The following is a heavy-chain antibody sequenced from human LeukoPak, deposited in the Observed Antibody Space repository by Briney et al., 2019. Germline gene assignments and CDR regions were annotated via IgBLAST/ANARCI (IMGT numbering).Heavy chain of an antibody. D-gene: IGHD3-10*01. CDR2: IRCKANTYAT. CDR1: GFIFSGSA. V-gene: IGHV3-73*01. CDR3: TRWGLFDAFDI. Sequence: GGSLRLSCAASGFIFSGSAMQWVRQASGKGLEWVGRIRCKANTYATAYAESVKGRFTISRDDSKNTAYLQMNSLKTEDTAVYYCTRWGLFDAFDIWGQGTMVTASS. J-gene: IGHJ3*02.